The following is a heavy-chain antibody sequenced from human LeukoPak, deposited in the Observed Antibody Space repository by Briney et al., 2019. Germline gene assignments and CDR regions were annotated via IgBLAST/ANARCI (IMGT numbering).Heavy chain of an antibody. V-gene: IGHV4-39*01. CDR3: ARHALYSGSYLDS. J-gene: IGHJ4*02. Sequence: SETLSLTCTASGGFISSSSYYWGWIRQPPGKGLEWIGSIYYSGTTHYNPSLKSRVTISVDTSKNQFSLTLSSVTAADTAVYYCARHALYSGSYLDSWGQGTLVTVSS. CDR2: IYYSGTT. D-gene: IGHD1-26*01. CDR1: GGFISSSSYY.